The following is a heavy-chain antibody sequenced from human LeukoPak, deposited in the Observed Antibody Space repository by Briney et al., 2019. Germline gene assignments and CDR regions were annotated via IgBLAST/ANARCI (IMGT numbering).Heavy chain of an antibody. J-gene: IGHJ4*02. CDR2: ISGGGDNT. V-gene: IGHV3-23*01. Sequence: PGRSLRLSCAASGFTFSNYAMTWVRQAPGKGLEWVSSISGGGDNTYYAESVKGRFTISRDNSKSTLYLQMNSLRAEDTAVYYCTNCATSGGWCYFDYWGQGTLLTVSS. D-gene: IGHD2-15*01. CDR1: GFTFSNYA. CDR3: TNCATSGGWCYFDY.